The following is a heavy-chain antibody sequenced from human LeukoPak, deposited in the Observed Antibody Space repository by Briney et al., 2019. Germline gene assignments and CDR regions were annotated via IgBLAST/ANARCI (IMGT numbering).Heavy chain of an antibody. CDR3: ARVGGYCSSTSCLYYYYYGMDV. D-gene: IGHD2-2*01. V-gene: IGHV3-7*01. CDR2: IKQDGSEK. J-gene: IGHJ6*02. CDR1: GFTFSSYW. Sequence: GGSLRLSCAASGFTFSSYWMSWVRQAPGKGLEWVANIKQDGSEKYYVDSVKGRFTISRDNAKNSLYLQMNSLRAGDTAVYYCARVGGYCSSTSCLYYYYYGMDVWGQGTTVTVSS.